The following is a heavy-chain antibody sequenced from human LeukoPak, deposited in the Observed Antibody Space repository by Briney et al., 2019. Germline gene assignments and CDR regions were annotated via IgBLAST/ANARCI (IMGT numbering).Heavy chain of an antibody. D-gene: IGHD3-16*02. J-gene: IGHJ4*02. CDR3: AKDFGSTLYQDY. CDR1: GVTFSTYG. CDR2: ISYDGSNK. V-gene: IGHV3-30*18. Sequence: GRSLSLSCAASGVTFSTYGVHWVRQAPGKRLEGVAVISYDGSNKYYADSVKGRFTISRDNSKNTLYLQMNSLRAEDTAVYYSAKDFGSTLYQDYCGQGTLVTVSS.